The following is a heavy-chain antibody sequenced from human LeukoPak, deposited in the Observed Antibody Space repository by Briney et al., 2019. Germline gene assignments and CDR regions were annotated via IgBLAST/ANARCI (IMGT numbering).Heavy chain of an antibody. CDR2: ISSSSNYI. CDR1: GFTFSNYN. D-gene: IGHD6-25*01. CDR3: SRDPDSGY. V-gene: IGHV3-21*01. J-gene: IGHJ4*02. Sequence: PGGSLRLSCAASGFTFSNYNMNWVRQAPGQGLEWGSSISSSSNYIYYADSVKGRFTISRDNAKNSLYLQMNSLRVEDTAVYYCSRDPDSGYWGQGTLVTVSS.